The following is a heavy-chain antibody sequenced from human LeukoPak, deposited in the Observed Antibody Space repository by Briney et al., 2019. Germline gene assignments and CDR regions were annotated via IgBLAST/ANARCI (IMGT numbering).Heavy chain of an antibody. CDR1: GYTFTNYY. J-gene: IGHJ4*02. CDR3: AREIPESYYFDY. V-gene: IGHV1-46*03. CDR2: IKLGGSTT. Sequence: ASVKVSCKASGYTFTNYYIHSVRQAPGQGLGWMGIIKLGGSTTTYTQKIQYTQKFQDRVTMTWDTPTSTAYMDLSSLRSEDAAVYYCAREIPESYYFDYWGQGTLVTVSS. D-gene: IGHD1-14*01.